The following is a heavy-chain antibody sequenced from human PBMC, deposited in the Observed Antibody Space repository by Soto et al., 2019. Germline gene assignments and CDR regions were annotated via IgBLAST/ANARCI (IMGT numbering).Heavy chain of an antibody. Sequence: SVKVSCKASGGTFSSYAISWVRQAPGQGLEWMGGIIPIFGTANYAQKFQGRVTITADKSTSTAYMELSSLRSEDTAVYYCARRDWNDVDYYYYGMDVWGQGTTVTV. D-gene: IGHD1-1*01. CDR1: GGTFSSYA. CDR3: ARRDWNDVDYYYYGMDV. CDR2: IIPIFGTA. V-gene: IGHV1-69*06. J-gene: IGHJ6*02.